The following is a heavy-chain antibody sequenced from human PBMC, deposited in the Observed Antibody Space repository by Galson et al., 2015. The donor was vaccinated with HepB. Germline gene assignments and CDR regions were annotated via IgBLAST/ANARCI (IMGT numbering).Heavy chain of an antibody. V-gene: IGHV3-23*01. CDR3: ATSDYDNFGPLGWFDP. D-gene: IGHD4-11*01. CDR1: GFTFINYA. CDR2: ISGRGVGT. J-gene: IGHJ5*02. Sequence: SLRLSCAASGFTFINYAMSWVRQAPGKGLEWVSSISGRGVGTTYYADSVKGRFTISRDNYKNTLYLQMNSLRVEDTAVYYCATSDYDNFGPLGWFDPWGQGTQVTVAS.